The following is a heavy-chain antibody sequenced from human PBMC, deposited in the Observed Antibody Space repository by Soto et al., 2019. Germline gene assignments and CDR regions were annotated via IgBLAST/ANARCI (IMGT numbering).Heavy chain of an antibody. V-gene: IGHV1-3*01. CDR1: GYTFTSYA. Sequence: ASVKVSCKASGYTFTSYAMHWVRQAPGQRLEWMGWINAGNGNTKYSQKFQGRVTITRDTSASTAYMELSSLRSEDTAVYYCAREFSWYNYFDYWGQGTLVTVS. D-gene: IGHD6-13*01. CDR3: AREFSWYNYFDY. J-gene: IGHJ4*02. CDR2: INAGNGNT.